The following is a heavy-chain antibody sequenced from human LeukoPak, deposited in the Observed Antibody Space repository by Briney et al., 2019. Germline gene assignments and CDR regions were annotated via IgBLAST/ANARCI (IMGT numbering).Heavy chain of an antibody. CDR1: GDSINTKSYY. V-gene: IGHV4-39*01. D-gene: IGHD5-18*01. J-gene: IGHJ4*02. CDR2: IYYSGNT. Sequence: ASETLSLTCTVSGDSINTKSYYWGCIRQPPGKGLEWIGSIYYSGNTYYNPSLKSRVTLSIDTSKNQFSLRLSSVTAADTAVYYCARHSYGTFDYWGQGTLVTVSS. CDR3: ARHSYGTFDY.